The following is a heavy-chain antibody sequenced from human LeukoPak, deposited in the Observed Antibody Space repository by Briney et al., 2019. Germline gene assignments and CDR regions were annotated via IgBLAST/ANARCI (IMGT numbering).Heavy chain of an antibody. D-gene: IGHD2-21*02. CDR1: GGTFSSYA. CDR2: IIPILGIA. Sequence: ASVKVSCKASGGTFSSYAISWVRQAPGQGLEWMGRIIPILGIANYAQKFQGRVTITADKSTSTAYMELSSLRSEDTAVYYCAKGVRGDPLGKDAFDIWGQGTMVTVSS. V-gene: IGHV1-69*04. CDR3: AKGVRGDPLGKDAFDI. J-gene: IGHJ3*02.